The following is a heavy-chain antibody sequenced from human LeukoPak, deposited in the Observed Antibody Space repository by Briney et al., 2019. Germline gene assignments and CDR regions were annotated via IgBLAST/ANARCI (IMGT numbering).Heavy chain of an antibody. D-gene: IGHD1-26*01. V-gene: IGHV4-39*01. CDR2: TSYSGGT. CDR1: GGSISSSSYY. Sequence: SETLSLTCTVSGGSISSSSYYWAWIRQSPGKGLEWIGNTSYSGGTYYNPSLKSRVIISVDTSKNQFSLKLSSVTAADTAVYYCPRLDSGYWGQGTLVTVSS. CDR3: PRLDSGY. J-gene: IGHJ4*02.